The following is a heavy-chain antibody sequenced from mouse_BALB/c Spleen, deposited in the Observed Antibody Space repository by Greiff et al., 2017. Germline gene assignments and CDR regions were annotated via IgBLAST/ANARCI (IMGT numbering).Heavy chain of an antibody. CDR1: GFSLTSYG. J-gene: IGHJ3*01. D-gene: IGHD3-1*01. CDR2: IWSGGST. CDR3: ARQLGPSWFAY. V-gene: IGHV2-2*02. Sequence: VQLVESGPGLVQPSQSLSITCTVSGFSLTSYGVHWVRQSPGKGLEWLGVIWSGGSTDYNAAFISRLSISKDNSKSQVFFKMNSLQANDTAIYYCARQLGPSWFAYWGQGTLVTVSA.